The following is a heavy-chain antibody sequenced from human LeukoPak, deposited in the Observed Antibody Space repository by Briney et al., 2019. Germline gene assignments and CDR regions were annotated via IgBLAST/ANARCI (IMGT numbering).Heavy chain of an antibody. J-gene: IGHJ4*02. CDR3: ARDANYYDSSGYVW. CDR2: ISSSSSYI. V-gene: IGHV3-21*01. CDR1: GFTFSSYG. Sequence: GGSLRLSCAASGFTFSSYGMTWVRQAPGKRLEWVSSISSSSSYIYYADSVKGRFTISRDNAKSSLYLQMNSLRAEDTAVYYCARDANYYDSSGYVWWGQGTLVTVSS. D-gene: IGHD3-22*01.